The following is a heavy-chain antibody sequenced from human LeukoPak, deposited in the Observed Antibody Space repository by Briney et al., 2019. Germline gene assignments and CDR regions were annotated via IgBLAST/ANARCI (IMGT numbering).Heavy chain of an antibody. CDR2: IYYSGST. Sequence: TSQTLSLTCTVSGGSISSGGYYWSWIRQHPGKGLEWIGYIYYSGSTYYNPSLKSRVTISVDTSKNQFSLKLSSVTAADTAVYYCARHSTTVTVLSLNCYYGMDVWGQGTTVTVSS. D-gene: IGHD4-17*01. CDR3: ARHSTTVTVLSLNCYYGMDV. V-gene: IGHV4-31*03. CDR1: GGSISSGGYY. J-gene: IGHJ6*02.